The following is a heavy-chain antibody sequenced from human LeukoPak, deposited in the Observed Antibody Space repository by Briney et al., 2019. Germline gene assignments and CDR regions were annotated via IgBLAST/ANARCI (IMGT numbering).Heavy chain of an antibody. CDR3: ARDGIQLWEDGIDY. CDR1: GYTFTGYY. Sequence: ASVKVSCKASGYTFTGYYMHWVRQAPGQGLEWMGWINRNSGGTNYAQKFQGRVTMTRDTSISTAYMELSRLRSDDTAVYHCARDGIQLWEDGIDYWGQGTLVTVSS. CDR2: INRNSGGT. D-gene: IGHD5-18*01. V-gene: IGHV1-2*02. J-gene: IGHJ4*02.